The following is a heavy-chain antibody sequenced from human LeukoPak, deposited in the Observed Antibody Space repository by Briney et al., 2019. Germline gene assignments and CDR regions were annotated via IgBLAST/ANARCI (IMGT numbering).Heavy chain of an antibody. D-gene: IGHD6-6*01. Sequence: PSETLSLTCTVSGGSISSYYWSWIRQPPGKGLEWIGYIYYSGSTNYNPSLKSRVTISVDTSKSQFSLKLSSVTAAGTAVYYCAGGRYSSSPEFDYWGQGTLVTVSS. V-gene: IGHV4-59*01. J-gene: IGHJ4*02. CDR1: GGSISSYY. CDR3: AGGRYSSSPEFDY. CDR2: IYYSGST.